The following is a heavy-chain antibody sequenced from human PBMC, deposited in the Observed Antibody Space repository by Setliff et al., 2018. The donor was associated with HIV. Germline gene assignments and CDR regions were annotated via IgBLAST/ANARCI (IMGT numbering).Heavy chain of an antibody. CDR3: AKQYCGGDCYSDSYYYMDV. J-gene: IGHJ6*03. V-gene: IGHV4-39*01. CDR1: GGSISSSRYY. Sequence: SETLSLTCTVSGGSISSSRYYWGWIRQPPGKGLEWIASIYFSGNTRYNPSLKSRVTISVDTSKNQFSLKLSSVTAADTAVYYCAKQYCGGDCYSDSYYYMDVWGKGTTVTVSS. CDR2: IYFSGNT. D-gene: IGHD2-21*01.